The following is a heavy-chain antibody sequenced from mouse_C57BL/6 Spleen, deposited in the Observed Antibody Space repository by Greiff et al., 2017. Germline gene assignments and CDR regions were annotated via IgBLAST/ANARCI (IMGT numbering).Heavy chain of an antibody. CDR3: AIGDDYDDGPCDY. J-gene: IGHJ2*01. D-gene: IGHD2-4*01. Sequence: VKLQQPGAELVKPGASVTVSCKASGYTFTSYWMHWVKQRHGQGLEWIGRIHPSDSDTNYNQKFKGKATLTVDKSSSTAYMQLSSLTAEDSAVYYCAIGDDYDDGPCDYWGKGNTLTVSS. CDR2: IHPSDSDT. CDR1: GYTFTSYW. V-gene: IGHV1-74*01.